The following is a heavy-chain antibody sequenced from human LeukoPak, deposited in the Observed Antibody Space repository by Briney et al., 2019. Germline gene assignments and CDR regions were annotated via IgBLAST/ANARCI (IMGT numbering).Heavy chain of an antibody. CDR1: GGSISSSSYY. Sequence: SETLSLTCTVSGGSISSSSYYWGWIRQPPGKGLEWIGSIYYSGSTNYNPSLKSRVTISVDTSKNQFSLKLSSVTAADTAVYYCARVIGYSGYDAFDYWGQGTLVTVSS. J-gene: IGHJ4*02. CDR2: IYYSGST. V-gene: IGHV4-39*07. CDR3: ARVIGYSGYDAFDY. D-gene: IGHD5-12*01.